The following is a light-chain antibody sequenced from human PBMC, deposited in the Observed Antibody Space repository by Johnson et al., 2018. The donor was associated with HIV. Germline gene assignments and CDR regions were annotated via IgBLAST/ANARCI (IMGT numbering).Light chain of an antibody. Sequence: QSVLTQPPSVSAAPGQKVTISCSGSSSNIGNNYVSWYQQLPGTAPKLLIYDNNKRPSGIPDRFSGSKSCTSATLGITGLQTGDEADYYWGTWDSSLSANVVGTGTKVTFL. CDR2: DNN. CDR1: SSNIGNNY. CDR3: GTWDSSLSANV. V-gene: IGLV1-51*01. J-gene: IGLJ1*01.